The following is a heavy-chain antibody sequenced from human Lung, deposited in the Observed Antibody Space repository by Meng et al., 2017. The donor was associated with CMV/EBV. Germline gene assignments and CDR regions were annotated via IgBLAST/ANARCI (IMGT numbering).Heavy chain of an antibody. CDR2: ISAYNGNT. V-gene: IGHV1-18*01. J-gene: IGHJ4*02. Sequence: ASVXVSXXASGYTFTSYGISWVRQAPGQGLEWMGWISAYNGNTNYAQKLQGRVTMTTDTSTSTAYMELRSLRSDDTAVYYCARNRYCSSTSCYFDYWGQGXLVTVSS. D-gene: IGHD2-2*01. CDR3: ARNRYCSSTSCYFDY. CDR1: GYTFTSYG.